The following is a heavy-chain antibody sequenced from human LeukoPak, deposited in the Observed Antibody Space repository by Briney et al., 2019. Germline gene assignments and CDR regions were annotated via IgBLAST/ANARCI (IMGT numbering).Heavy chain of an antibody. CDR3: ASPGRYGDENLDY. J-gene: IGHJ4*02. Sequence: GGSLRLSCAASGFTFSSYSMHWVRQAPGKGLEWVAVISYDGSNKYYADSVKGRFTISRDNSKNTLYLQMNSLRAEDTAVYYCASPGRYGDENLDYWGQGALVTVSS. CDR1: GFTFSSYS. CDR2: ISYDGSNK. V-gene: IGHV3-30*03. D-gene: IGHD4-17*01.